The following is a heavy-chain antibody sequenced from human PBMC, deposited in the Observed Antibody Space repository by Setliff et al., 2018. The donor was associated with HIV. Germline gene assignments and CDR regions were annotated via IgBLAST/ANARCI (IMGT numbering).Heavy chain of an antibody. D-gene: IGHD5-12*01. V-gene: IGHV1-18*01. J-gene: IGHJ4*02. Sequence: GASVKVTCKASGYTFVKFGISWVRQAPGQGLEWLGWSSPNGNTKYNYSLQGRVTMTTDTSTSTAYMELRNLRSADTAMYYCARDYVEMATFPIDFWGQGTLVTGLL. CDR1: GYTFVKFG. CDR2: SSPNGNT. CDR3: ARDYVEMATFPIDF.